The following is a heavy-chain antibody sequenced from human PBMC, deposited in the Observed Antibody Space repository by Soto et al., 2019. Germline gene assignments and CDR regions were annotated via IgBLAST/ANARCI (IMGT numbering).Heavy chain of an antibody. D-gene: IGHD2-2*01. CDR3: AKVRYSSPIGYYYGMDV. CDR2: IIPVFGTA. J-gene: IGHJ6*02. V-gene: IGHV1-69*01. Sequence: QAQLEQSGGEVKKPGSSVKVSCKASRVAFSKFIVTWVRQAPGLGLEWVGGIIPVFGTANYAQKFQGRVTITAYESTSTSYMEVNNLRSEDTAVYYCAKVRYSSPIGYYYGMDVWCQGTTVTVSS. CDR1: RVAFSKFI.